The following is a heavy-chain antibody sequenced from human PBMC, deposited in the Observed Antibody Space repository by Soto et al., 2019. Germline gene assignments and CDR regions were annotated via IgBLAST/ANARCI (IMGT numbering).Heavy chain of an antibody. J-gene: IGHJ6*02. CDR1: GYTFTSYG. CDR3: ARDLGGVQAAWDGYYYGMDV. CDR2: ISAYNGNT. D-gene: IGHD2-2*01. V-gene: IGHV1-18*01. Sequence: QVQLVQSGAEVKKPGASVKVSCKASGYTFTSYGISWVRQAPGQGLEWMGWISAYNGNTNYAQKLQGRVTMTTDTPTSTPYMELRSLRSDDTAVYYCARDLGGVQAAWDGYYYGMDVWGQGTTVTVSS.